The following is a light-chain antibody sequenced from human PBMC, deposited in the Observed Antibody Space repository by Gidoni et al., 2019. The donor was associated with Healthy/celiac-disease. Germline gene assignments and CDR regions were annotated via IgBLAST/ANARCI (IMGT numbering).Light chain of an antibody. CDR3: QQYYSTPLT. Sequence: DIVMTQSPDSLAVSLGERATINCKSSQSVLYSSNNKNYLAWYQQKPGQPPKLLICWASTRESGVPDRFSGSGSGTDFTLTISNRQAEDVAVYYCQQYYSTPLTFGQXTRLEIK. CDR1: QSVLYSSNNKNY. CDR2: WAS. J-gene: IGKJ5*01. V-gene: IGKV4-1*01.